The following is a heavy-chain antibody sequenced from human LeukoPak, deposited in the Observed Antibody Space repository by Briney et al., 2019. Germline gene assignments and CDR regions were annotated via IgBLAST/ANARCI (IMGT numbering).Heavy chain of an antibody. CDR3: ASGLVVVPAATSLGMDV. CDR2: INHSGST. Sequence: PSETLSLTCALYGGSFSGYYWSWIRQPPGKGLEWIGEINHSGSTNYNPSLKSRVTISVDTSKNQFSLKLSSVTAADTAVYYCASGLVVVPAATSLGMDVWGQGTTVTVSS. CDR1: GGSFSGYY. D-gene: IGHD2-2*01. V-gene: IGHV4-34*01. J-gene: IGHJ6*02.